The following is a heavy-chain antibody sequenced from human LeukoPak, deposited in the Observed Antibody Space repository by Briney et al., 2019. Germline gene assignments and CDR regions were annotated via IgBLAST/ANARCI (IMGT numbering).Heavy chain of an antibody. D-gene: IGHD3-10*01. CDR1: GDSISSNY. Sequence: SETLSLTCTVSGDSISSNYWSWIRQPPGKGLEWIGYIYNSGSTKYNPSLKSRVTISVDTSKNKFSLKLSSVTAADTAVYYCTLGYGSGSYNYWGRGTLVTVSS. CDR3: TLGYGSGSYNY. CDR2: IYNSGST. V-gene: IGHV4-59*01. J-gene: IGHJ4*02.